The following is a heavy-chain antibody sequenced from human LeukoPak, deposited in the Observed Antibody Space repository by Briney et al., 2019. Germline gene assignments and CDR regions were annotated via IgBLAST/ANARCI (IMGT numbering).Heavy chain of an antibody. CDR1: GFTFSCYS. CDR2: ISSSGSTI. D-gene: IGHD3-10*02. J-gene: IGHJ6*04. Sequence: GGSLRLSCAASGFTFSCYSMNWVRQAPGKGLEWVSYISSSGSTIYYADSVKGRFTISRDNAKNSLYLQMNSLRAEDTVVYYCAELGITMIGGVWGKGTTVTISS. CDR3: AELGITMIGGV. V-gene: IGHV3-48*03.